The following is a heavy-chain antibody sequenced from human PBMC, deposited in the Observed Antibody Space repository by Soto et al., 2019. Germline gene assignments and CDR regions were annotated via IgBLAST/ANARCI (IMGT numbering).Heavy chain of an antibody. V-gene: IGHV1-46*01. CDR1: GYTFTSYY. CDR2: INPSGGST. D-gene: IGHD6-19*01. J-gene: IGHJ5*01. Sequence: QVQLVQSGAEVKKPGASVKVSCKASGYTFTSYYMHWVRQAPGQGIEWMGIINPSGGSTSYAQKFQGRVTMTRDTSTSTVYMELSSLRAEDTAVDYCARYDGGWYEKWFDPWGQGTLVTVSS. CDR3: ARYDGGWYEKWFDP.